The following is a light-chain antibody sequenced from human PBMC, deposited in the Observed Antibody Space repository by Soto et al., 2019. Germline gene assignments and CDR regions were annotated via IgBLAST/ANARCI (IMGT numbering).Light chain of an antibody. J-gene: IGKJ1*01. Sequence: EIVMTQSPATLSVSPGERVTLSCRASQSVTTNLAWYQQKPGQAPRLLLYGASTRATGLPARFSGSGSGTDFTLTISSLQAEDVAVYYCQQYYSTPLTFGQGTKVDI. CDR1: QSVTTN. CDR2: GAS. CDR3: QQYYSTPLT. V-gene: IGKV3-15*01.